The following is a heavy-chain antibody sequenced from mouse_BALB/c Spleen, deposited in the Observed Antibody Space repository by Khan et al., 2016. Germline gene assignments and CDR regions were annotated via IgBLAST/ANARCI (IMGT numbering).Heavy chain of an antibody. D-gene: IGHD2-1*01. CDR1: GYTFTNYG. J-gene: IGHJ2*01. CDR2: INTNTGEP. Sequence: QIQLVQSGPELKKPGETVKISCKASGYTFTNYGMNWVKQAPGKGLKWMGWINTNTGEPTYAEEFKGRFAFSLETSASTAYLQINNLKNEYTATYFCARYGTTYYFNYGGQGTTLTVSS. CDR3: ARYGTTYYFNY. V-gene: IGHV9-3*02.